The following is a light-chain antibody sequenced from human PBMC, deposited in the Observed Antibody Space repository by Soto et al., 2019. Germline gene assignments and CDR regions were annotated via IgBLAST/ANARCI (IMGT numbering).Light chain of an antibody. Sequence: EIVLTQSPATLSLSPGKGATLSCRASQSISSFLAWYQQKPGQAPRLLIYDASNRATGTPSRFSGSGSGTDFTLTISSLEPEDFAVYYCQQRSSWPWTFGQGTKVEIK. CDR2: DAS. J-gene: IGKJ1*01. CDR3: QQRSSWPWT. CDR1: QSISSF. V-gene: IGKV3-11*01.